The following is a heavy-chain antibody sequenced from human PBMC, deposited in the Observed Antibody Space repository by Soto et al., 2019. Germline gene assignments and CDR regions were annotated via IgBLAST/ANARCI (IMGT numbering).Heavy chain of an antibody. V-gene: IGHV4-59*08. D-gene: IGHD3-9*01. CDR2: IYYSGST. Sequence: SETLSLTCTVSGGSISSYYWSWIRQPPGKGLEWIGYIYYSGSTNYNPSLKSRVTISVDTSKNQFSLKLSSVTAADTAVYYCASPITPFMTGYYPSAFDYGGQGTLVTVSS. CDR1: GGSISSYY. J-gene: IGHJ4*02. CDR3: ASPITPFMTGYYPSAFDY.